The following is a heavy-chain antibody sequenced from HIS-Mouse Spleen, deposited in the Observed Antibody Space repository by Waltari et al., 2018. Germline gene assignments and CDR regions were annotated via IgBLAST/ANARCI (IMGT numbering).Heavy chain of an antibody. CDR1: GCSISSSSYY. J-gene: IGHJ2*01. D-gene: IGHD7-27*01. CDR3: ARSRTGGWYFDL. Sequence: QLQLQESGPGLVKPSETLSLTCTVSGCSISSSSYYWGWIRQPPGKGLEWIGSIYYSGGTYYNPSRKSRVTISVDTSKNQFSLKLSSVTAADTAVYYCARSRTGGWYFDLWGRGTLVTVSS. CDR2: IYYSGGT. V-gene: IGHV4-39*07.